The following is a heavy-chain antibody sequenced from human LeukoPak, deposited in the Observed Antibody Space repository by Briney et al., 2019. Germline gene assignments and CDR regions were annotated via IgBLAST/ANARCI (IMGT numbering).Heavy chain of an antibody. D-gene: IGHD6-19*01. Sequence: SETLSLTCSVSGGSVSGYYWSWIRQPPGKGLEWIGYIYYSGSTNYNPSLKSRVTISVDTSKNQFSLKLSSVTAADTAVYYCARHSSGWYNYYYGMDVWGQGTTVTVSS. CDR3: ARHSSGWYNYYYGMDV. CDR2: IYYSGST. J-gene: IGHJ6*02. V-gene: IGHV4-59*02. CDR1: GGSVSGYY.